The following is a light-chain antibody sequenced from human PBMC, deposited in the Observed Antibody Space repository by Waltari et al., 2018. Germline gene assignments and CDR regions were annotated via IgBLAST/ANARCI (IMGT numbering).Light chain of an antibody. Sequence: DIVLSHSPATLPLSPAYRATLSCRASQGIRNNFLAWYQQKPGQAPRLLIFGASSRAAGIPDRFSGSGSGTDFTLTITRLEPEDFAVYYCQQYDSSPRTFGQGTKLEIK. CDR2: GAS. V-gene: IGKV3-20*01. CDR3: QQYDSSPRT. CDR1: QGIRNNF. J-gene: IGKJ2*01.